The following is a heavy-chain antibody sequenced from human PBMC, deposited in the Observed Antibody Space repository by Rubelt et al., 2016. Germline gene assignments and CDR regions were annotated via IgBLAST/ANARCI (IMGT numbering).Heavy chain of an antibody. V-gene: IGHV3-30*02. D-gene: IGHD6-13*01. CDR2: VRFDGTRT. Sequence: QAPGKGLEWVAVVRFDGTRTYYADSVRGRFTMSRDNSRSTQYLQMNSLRAEDTAVYYCAKQVWPGTAHQFAMDVWGQGTKVTVSS. CDR3: AKQVWPGTAHQFAMDV. J-gene: IGHJ6*02.